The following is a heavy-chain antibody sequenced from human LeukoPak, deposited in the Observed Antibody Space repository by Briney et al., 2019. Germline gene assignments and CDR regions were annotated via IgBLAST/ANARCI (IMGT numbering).Heavy chain of an antibody. CDR1: GFTFSSYS. J-gene: IGHJ3*02. CDR2: ISSSSSYI. CDR3: ARAFDGDPPHDAFDI. Sequence: GGSLRLSCAASGFTFSSYSMNWVRQAPGKGLEWVSSISSSSSYIYYADSVKGRFTISRDNAKNSLYLQMNSLRAEDTAVYYCARAFDGDPPHDAFDIWGQGTMVTVSS. D-gene: IGHD4-17*01. V-gene: IGHV3-21*01.